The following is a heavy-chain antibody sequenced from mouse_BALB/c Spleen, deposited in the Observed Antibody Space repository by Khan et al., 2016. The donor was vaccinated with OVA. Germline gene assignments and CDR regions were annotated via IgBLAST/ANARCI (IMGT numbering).Heavy chain of an antibody. J-gene: IGHJ4*01. CDR1: GYTFTSYW. V-gene: IGHV1S41*01. Sequence: DLVKPGASVKLSCKASGYTFTSYWINWIKQRPGQGLEWIGRIGPGSGSTYYNEMITGKATLTVDTNSSTAYIQHSSLPTEDSAVYFGARSNYYGSSLYAMDYWGQGTSVTVSS. CDR3: ARSNYYGSSLYAMDY. D-gene: IGHD1-1*01. CDR2: IGPGSGST.